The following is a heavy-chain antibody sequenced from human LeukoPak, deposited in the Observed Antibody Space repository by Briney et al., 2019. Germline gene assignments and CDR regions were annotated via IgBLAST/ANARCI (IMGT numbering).Heavy chain of an antibody. CDR1: GFTFDDYA. Sequence: GGSLRLTCAASGFTFDDYAMHWVRQAPGKGLEWVSGISWNSGSIGYADSVKGRFTISRDNAKNSLYLQMNSLRAEDTALYYSAKDMSPYGGNFDYWGQGTLVTVSS. CDR2: ISWNSGSI. D-gene: IGHD4-23*01. J-gene: IGHJ4*02. V-gene: IGHV3-9*01. CDR3: AKDMSPYGGNFDY.